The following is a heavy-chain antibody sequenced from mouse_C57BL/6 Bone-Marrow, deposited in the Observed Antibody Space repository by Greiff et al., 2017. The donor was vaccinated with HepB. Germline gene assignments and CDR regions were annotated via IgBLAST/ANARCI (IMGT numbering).Heavy chain of an antibody. D-gene: IGHD2-10*02. J-gene: IGHJ2*01. Sequence: VQLQQSGPELVKPGASVKISCKASGYTFTDYYMNWVKQSHGKSLEWIGDINPNNGGTSYNQKFKGKATLTVDKSSSTAYMELRSLTSEDSAVYYCARGEYGNYFDYWGQGTTLTVSS. CDR2: INPNNGGT. V-gene: IGHV1-26*01. CDR1: GYTFTDYY. CDR3: ARGEYGNYFDY.